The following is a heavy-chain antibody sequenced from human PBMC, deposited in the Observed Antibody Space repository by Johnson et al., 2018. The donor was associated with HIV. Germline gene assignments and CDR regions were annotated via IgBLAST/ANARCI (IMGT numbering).Heavy chain of an antibody. J-gene: IGHJ3*02. CDR2: INWTGGST. Sequence: VQLVESGGGLVRPGRSLRLSCAASGFTFDDYGMSWVRQAPGTGLEWVSGINWTGGSTGYADSVKGRFTISRDNAKNSLYLQMNSLRAEDTALYYCARRIAARPNDALDIWGQGTMVTVSS. CDR3: ARRIAARPNDALDI. D-gene: IGHD6-6*01. CDR1: GFTFDDYG. V-gene: IGHV3-20*04.